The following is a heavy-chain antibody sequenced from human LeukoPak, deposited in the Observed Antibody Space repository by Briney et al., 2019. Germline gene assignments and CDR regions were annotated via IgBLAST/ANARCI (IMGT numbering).Heavy chain of an antibody. CDR1: GFTFSSYA. V-gene: IGHV3-23*01. Sequence: GGSLRLSCAASGFTFSSYAMSWVRQAPGKGLEWVSGLSGSGGTTYYADSVKGRFTISRDNSKNTLYLQMNSLRAEDTAVYYCAKGSDSRGRYYFDDWGQGTLVTVSS. J-gene: IGHJ4*02. CDR3: AKGSDSRGRYYFDD. CDR2: LSGSGGTT. D-gene: IGHD3-22*01.